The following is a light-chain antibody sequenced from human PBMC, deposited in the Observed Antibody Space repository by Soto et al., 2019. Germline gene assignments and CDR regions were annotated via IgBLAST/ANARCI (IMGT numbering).Light chain of an antibody. CDR2: DVT. CDR3: CSYAGSYTWV. J-gene: IGLJ3*02. CDR1: SSDVGGYNF. V-gene: IGLV2-11*01. Sequence: QSALTQPRSVSGSPGQSVTISCPGTSSDVGGYNFVSWYQQHPGKAPKLMIYDVTKRPSGVPDRFSGSKSGITASLTISGLQAEDEADYYCCSYAGSYTWVFGGGTKLTVL.